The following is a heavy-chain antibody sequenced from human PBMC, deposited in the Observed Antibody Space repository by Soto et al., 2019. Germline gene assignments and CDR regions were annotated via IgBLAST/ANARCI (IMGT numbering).Heavy chain of an antibody. CDR3: ARESYYDSSGYYPDY. CDR2: IYHSGST. J-gene: IGHJ4*02. Sequence: TSETLSLTCAVSGGSISSGGYSWSWIRQPPGKGLEWIGYIYHSGSTYYNPSLKSRVTISVDRSKNQFSLKLSSVTAADTAVYYCARESYYDSSGYYPDYWGQGTLVT. V-gene: IGHV4-30-2*01. D-gene: IGHD3-22*01. CDR1: GGSISSGGYS.